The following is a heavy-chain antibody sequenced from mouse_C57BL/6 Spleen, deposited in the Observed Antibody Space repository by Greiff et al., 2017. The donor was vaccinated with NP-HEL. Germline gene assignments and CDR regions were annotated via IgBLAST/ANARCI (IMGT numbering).Heavy chain of an antibody. CDR2: IRSKSNNYAT. CDR1: GFSFNTYA. Sequence: EVQLVESGGGLVQPKGSLKLSCAASGFSFNTYAMNWVRQAPGKGLEWVARIRSKSNNYATYYADSVKDRFTISRDDSESMLYLQMNNLKTEDTAMYYCVRHVEVYYGNFYWYFDVWGTGTTVTVSS. CDR3: VRHVEVYYGNFYWYFDV. V-gene: IGHV10-1*01. J-gene: IGHJ1*03. D-gene: IGHD2-1*01.